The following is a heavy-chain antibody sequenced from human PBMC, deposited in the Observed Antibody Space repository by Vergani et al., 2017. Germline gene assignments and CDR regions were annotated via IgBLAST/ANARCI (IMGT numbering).Heavy chain of an antibody. CDR1: GFTFSSYW. CDR2: IKQDGSEK. CDR3: ARDPVIVGGVFDY. Sequence: VQLVESGGGVVQPGRSLRLSCAASGFTFSSYWMSWVRQAPGKGLEWVANIKQDGSEKYYVDSVKGRFTIARDNAKNSLYLQMNSLRAEDTAVYYCARDPVIVGGVFDYWGQGTLVTVSS. J-gene: IGHJ4*02. V-gene: IGHV3-7*01. D-gene: IGHD1-26*01.